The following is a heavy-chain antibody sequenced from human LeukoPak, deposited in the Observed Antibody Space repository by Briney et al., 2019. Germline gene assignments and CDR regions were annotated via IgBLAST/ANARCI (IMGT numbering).Heavy chain of an antibody. Sequence: PSETLSLTCTVSGGSISSGDYYWSWIRQPPGKGLEWIGYIYYSGSTYYNPSLKGRVTISVDTSKNQFSLKLSSVTAADTAVYYCARVRCSGGSCYLLDYWGQGTLVTVSS. CDR3: ARVRCSGGSCYLLDY. CDR1: GGSISSGDYY. D-gene: IGHD2-15*01. V-gene: IGHV4-30-4*01. CDR2: IYYSGST. J-gene: IGHJ4*02.